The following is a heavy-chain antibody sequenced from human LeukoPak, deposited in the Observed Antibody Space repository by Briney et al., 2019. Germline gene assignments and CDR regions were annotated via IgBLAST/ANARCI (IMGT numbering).Heavy chain of an antibody. CDR2: IWYDGSNK. CDR3: AIIVPAAGFDY. D-gene: IGHD2-2*01. Sequence: GGSLRLSCAASGFTFSSYGMHWVRQAPGKGLEWVAVIWYDGSNKYYADSVKARFTISRDNSKNTLYLQMNSLRAEDTAVYYCAIIVPAAGFDYWGQGTLVTVSS. CDR1: GFTFSSYG. J-gene: IGHJ4*02. V-gene: IGHV3-33*01.